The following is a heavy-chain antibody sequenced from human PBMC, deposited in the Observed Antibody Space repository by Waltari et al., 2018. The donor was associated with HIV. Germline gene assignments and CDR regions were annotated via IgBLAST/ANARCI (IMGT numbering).Heavy chain of an antibody. CDR3: ASSYTYVVWGAFDT. CDR2: IYHDGSTQYDSS. V-gene: IGHV4-39*02. J-gene: IGHJ3*02. D-gene: IGHD3-16*01. CDR1: GGSITSRSNF. Sequence: QMRLQESGPGLVKPSETLSLTCNVSGGSITSRSNFLGWLRQPPGTGLEWIGSIYHDGSTQYDSSLKDSSLKSRVTISLDTSRNLFSLELTSVTATDTAIYYCASSYTYVVWGAFDTWGQGTLVTVSS.